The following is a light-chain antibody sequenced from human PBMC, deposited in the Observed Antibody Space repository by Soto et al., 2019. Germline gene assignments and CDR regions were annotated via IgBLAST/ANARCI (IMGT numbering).Light chain of an antibody. J-gene: IGKJ2*01. CDR2: DAS. CDR3: QQYNSVYT. CDR1: QSISSW. V-gene: IGKV1-5*01. Sequence: DIQMTQSPSTLSASVGDRVTITCRASQSISSWLAWYQQKPGKAPKLLIYDASSLESGVPSRFSGSGSGTEFTLTISSLQPDDFANYYCQQYNSVYTFGPGTKLEIK.